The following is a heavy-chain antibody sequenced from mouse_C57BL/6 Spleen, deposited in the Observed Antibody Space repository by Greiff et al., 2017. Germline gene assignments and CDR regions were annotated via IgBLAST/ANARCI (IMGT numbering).Heavy chain of an antibody. V-gene: IGHV1-52*01. CDR3: ARSGRYYYESRSYYSMDY. CDR1: GYTFTSYW. CDR2: IDPSDSDT. D-gene: IGHD1-1*01. J-gene: IGHJ4*01. Sequence: QVQLQQPGAELVRPGSSVKLSCKASGYTFTSYWMHWVKQRPIQGLEWIGNIDPSDSDTHYNQKFKDKATLTVDKSSSTASMQLSSLTSEDSAVYYCARSGRYYYESRSYYSMDYWGQGTTVTVSS.